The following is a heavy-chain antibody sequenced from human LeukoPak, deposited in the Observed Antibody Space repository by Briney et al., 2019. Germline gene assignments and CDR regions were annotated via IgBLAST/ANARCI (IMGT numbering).Heavy chain of an antibody. CDR2: ISHDGSNK. J-gene: IGHJ4*02. CDR3: AREGGISIFGVVIN. CDR1: GFTFNNYA. Sequence: GGSLRLSCEASGFTFNNYAMHWVRQAPGKGLEWVAVISHDGSNKYYVDSVKGRFTISRDNSKNTLYLQINSLRAEDTAMYYCAREGGISIFGVVINWGQGTLVTVSS. D-gene: IGHD3-3*01. V-gene: IGHV3-30*04.